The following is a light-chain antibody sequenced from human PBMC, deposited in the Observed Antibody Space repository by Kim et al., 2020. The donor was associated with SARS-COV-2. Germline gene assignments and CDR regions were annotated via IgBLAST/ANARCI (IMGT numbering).Light chain of an antibody. CDR1: SSNIGAVYD. CDR3: QSYDSSLSGHVV. V-gene: IGLV1-40*01. J-gene: IGLJ2*01. CDR2: CNS. Sequence: FTISCTGRSSNIGAVYDVHWYQQLPGTAPKLLIYCNSNRPSGVPDRFSGSKSGTSASLAITGLQAEDEADYYCQSYDSSLSGHVVFGGGTQLTVL.